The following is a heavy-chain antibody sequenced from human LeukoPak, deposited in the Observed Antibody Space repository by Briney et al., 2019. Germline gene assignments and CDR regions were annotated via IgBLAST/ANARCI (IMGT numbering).Heavy chain of an antibody. CDR1: GFTFSDYY. D-gene: IGHD3-22*01. V-gene: IGHV3-11*04. CDR2: ISSSGSTI. J-gene: IGHJ6*04. CDR3: AELGITMIAGV. Sequence: GGSLRLSCAASGFTFSDYYMSWIRQAPGKGLEWVSYISSSGSTIYYADSVEGRFTISRDNAKNSLYRQMNSLRAEDTAVYYCAELGITMIAGVWGKGTTVTISS.